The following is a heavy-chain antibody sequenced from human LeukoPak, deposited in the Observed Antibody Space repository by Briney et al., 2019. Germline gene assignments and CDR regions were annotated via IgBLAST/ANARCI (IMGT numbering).Heavy chain of an antibody. D-gene: IGHD1-26*01. CDR2: IGGGEST. J-gene: IGHJ4*02. Sequence: PGGSLRLSCAASGFTFSSYAMSWVRQVPGKGLEWVSTIGGGESTYSADSAKGRFTISRDNSKNTLYLQMDSLRAEDTAVYYCAKVLSGSQDYWGQGTLVTVSS. V-gene: IGHV3-23*01. CDR3: AKVLSGSQDY. CDR1: GFTFSSYA.